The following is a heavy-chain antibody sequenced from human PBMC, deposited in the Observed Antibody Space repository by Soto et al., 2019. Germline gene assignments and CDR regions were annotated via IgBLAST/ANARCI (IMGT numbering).Heavy chain of an antibody. J-gene: IGHJ2*01. D-gene: IGHD6-19*01. CDR2: ISGSGGST. Sequence: EVQMLESGGGLVQPGGSLRLSCAASGFTFSSYAMSWVRQAPGKGLEWVSAISGSGGSTYYADSVKGRFTISRDNSKNTLYRQKNSLRAEDTAVYYCATDHLAVADWSFDLWGRGTMVTVSS. CDR1: GFTFSSYA. CDR3: ATDHLAVADWSFDL. V-gene: IGHV3-23*01.